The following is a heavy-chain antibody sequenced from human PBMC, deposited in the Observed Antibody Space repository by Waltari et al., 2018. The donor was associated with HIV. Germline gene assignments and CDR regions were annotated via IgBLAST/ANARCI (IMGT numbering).Heavy chain of an antibody. Sequence: QLQLQESGPGLVKPSESLSLTCTVSGGSVRSSRYVWGWIRKPPGKGLEWIGRLYYTGRAYYNPSLKSRVTISVDTSKNQFSLKVTSVTAADTAVYYCARHALRVGAAYWNFDLWGRGTLVTVSS. CDR3: ARHALRVGAAYWNFDL. V-gene: IGHV4-39*01. J-gene: IGHJ2*01. CDR1: GGSVRSSRYV. CDR2: LYYTGRA. D-gene: IGHD1-26*01.